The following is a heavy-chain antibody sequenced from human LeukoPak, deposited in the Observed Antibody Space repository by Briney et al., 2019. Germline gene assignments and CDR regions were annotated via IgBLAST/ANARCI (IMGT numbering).Heavy chain of an antibody. V-gene: IGHV4-59*01. CDR2: IYYSGSA. J-gene: IGHJ4*02. D-gene: IGHD5-24*01. CDR1: GGSISSYY. Sequence: PSETLSLTCTVSGGSISSYYWSWIRQPPGKGLEWIGYIYYSGSANYNPSLKSRVTISVDTSKNQFSLKLSSVTAADTAVYYCATGRDGYNSLDYWGQGTLVTASS. CDR3: ATGRDGYNSLDY.